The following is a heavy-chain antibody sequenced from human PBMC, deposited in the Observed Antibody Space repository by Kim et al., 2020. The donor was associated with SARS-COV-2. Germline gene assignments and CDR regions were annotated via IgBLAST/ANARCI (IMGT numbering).Heavy chain of an antibody. CDR3: ARAGWLYYDSSGYPLDY. V-gene: IGHV3-48*03. Sequence: VEGRFTISGDNAKNSLYLQMNSLRAEDTAVYYCARAGWLYYDSSGYPLDYWGQGTLVTVSS. J-gene: IGHJ4*02. D-gene: IGHD3-22*01.